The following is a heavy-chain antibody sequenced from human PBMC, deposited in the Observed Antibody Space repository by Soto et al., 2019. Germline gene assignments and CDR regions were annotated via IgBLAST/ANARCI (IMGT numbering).Heavy chain of an antibody. Sequence: GASVKLSCKASGVTFASSAMRWVRQARGQRLERIGWIVVGSGNTNYAQKLQERVTITRDMSTSTAYMELSSLRSEDTAVYYCAADRYNWNDARDAFGIWGQGTMVTVSS. CDR3: AADRYNWNDARDAFGI. J-gene: IGHJ3*02. CDR2: IVVGSGNT. D-gene: IGHD1-1*01. CDR1: GVTFASSA. V-gene: IGHV1-58*02.